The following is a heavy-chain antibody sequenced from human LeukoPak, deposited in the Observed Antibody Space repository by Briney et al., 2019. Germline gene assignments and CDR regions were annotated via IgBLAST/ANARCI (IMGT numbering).Heavy chain of an antibody. Sequence: GGSLRLSCAASGFTFSSYWMHWVRQAPGKGLVWVSRINSDGSSTSYADFVKGRFTISRDNAKNTLYLQMNSLRAEDTPVYYCAEFDPINAFDIWGQGTMVTVSS. CDR3: AEFDPINAFDI. CDR1: GFTFSSYW. J-gene: IGHJ3*02. CDR2: INSDGSST. D-gene: IGHD3-9*01. V-gene: IGHV3-74*01.